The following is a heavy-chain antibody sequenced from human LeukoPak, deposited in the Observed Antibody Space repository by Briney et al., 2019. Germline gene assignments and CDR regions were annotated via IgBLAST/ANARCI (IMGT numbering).Heavy chain of an antibody. V-gene: IGHV4-59*01. CDR1: GGSISSYY. D-gene: IGHD2-15*01. Sequence: PSETLSLTCTVSGGSISSYYWSWIRQPPGKGLEWIGYIYYSGSTNYNPSLKSRVTISVDTSKNQFSLKLSSVTAADTAVYYCAREFGNCSGGSCYSYDYWGQGTLVTVSS. CDR2: IYYSGST. J-gene: IGHJ4*02. CDR3: AREFGNCSGGSCYSYDY.